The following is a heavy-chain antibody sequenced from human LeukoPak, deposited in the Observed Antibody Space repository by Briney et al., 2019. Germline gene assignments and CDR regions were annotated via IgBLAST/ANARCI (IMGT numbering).Heavy chain of an antibody. D-gene: IGHD6-13*01. CDR3: ARVVAAADDGWFDP. V-gene: IGHV3-66*01. J-gene: IGHJ5*02. CDR2: IYSGGST. CDR1: RFTVSSNY. Sequence: SGGSLRLSCAASRFTVSSNYMSWVRQAPGKGLEWVSVIYSGGSTYYADSVKGRFTISRDNSKNTLYLQMNSLRAEDTAVYYCARVVAAADDGWFDPWGQGTLVTVSS.